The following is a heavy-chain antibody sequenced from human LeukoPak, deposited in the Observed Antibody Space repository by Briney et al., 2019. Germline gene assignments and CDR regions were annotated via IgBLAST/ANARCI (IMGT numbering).Heavy chain of an antibody. J-gene: IGHJ4*02. D-gene: IGHD3-3*01. CDR3: AREVDFWSADMCD. V-gene: IGHV1-69*05. Sequence: GSSVKVSCKASGGTFSSYAISWVRQAPGQGLEWMGRIIPIFGTANYAQKFQGRVTITTDESTSTAYMELSSLRSEDTAVHYCAREVDFWSADMCDWGQGTLVTVSS. CDR1: GGTFSSYA. CDR2: IIPIFGTA.